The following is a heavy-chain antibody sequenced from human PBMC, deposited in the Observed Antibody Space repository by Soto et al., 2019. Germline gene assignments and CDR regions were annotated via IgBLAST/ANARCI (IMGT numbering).Heavy chain of an antibody. D-gene: IGHD3-10*01. CDR3: ARADYRGRRVDY. Sequence: QVQLQESGPGLVKPSQTLSLTCTVSGGSLSSGGYYWSWIRQHPGKGLEWIGYIYYSGSTYYNPSLKSRVNISVDTSKNQFSLKLSSVTAADTAVYYCARADYRGRRVDYWGQGTLVTVSS. V-gene: IGHV4-31*03. CDR1: GGSLSSGGYY. CDR2: IYYSGST. J-gene: IGHJ4*02.